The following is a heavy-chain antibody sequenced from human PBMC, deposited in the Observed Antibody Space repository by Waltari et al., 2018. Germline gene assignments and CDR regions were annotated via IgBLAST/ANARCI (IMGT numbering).Heavy chain of an antibody. D-gene: IGHD6-19*01. CDR3: ARDSLAEWLVQGWFDP. V-gene: IGHV1-3*01. J-gene: IGHJ5*02. CDR2: INAGNGNT. Sequence: QVQLVQSGAEVKKPGASVKVSCKASGYTFTSYAMHWVRQAPGQRLEWMGWINAGNGNTKYSQKFQGRVTITRDTSASTAYMELSSLRSEDTAVYYCARDSLAEWLVQGWFDPWGQGTLVTVSS. CDR1: GYTFTSYA.